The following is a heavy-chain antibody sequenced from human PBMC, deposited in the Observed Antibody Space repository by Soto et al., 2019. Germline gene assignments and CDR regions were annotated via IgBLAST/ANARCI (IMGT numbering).Heavy chain of an antibody. J-gene: IGHJ5*02. D-gene: IGHD3-10*01. Sequence: SETLSLTCAVSGGSISSSNWWSWVRQPPGKGLEWIGEIYHSGSTNYNPSLKSRVTIPVDKSKNQSSLKLSSVTAADTAVYYCARHSYYYGSTYGCWLDPWGQGTLVTVSS. CDR3: ARHSYYYGSTYGCWLDP. V-gene: IGHV4-4*02. CDR1: GGSISSSNW. CDR2: IYHSGST.